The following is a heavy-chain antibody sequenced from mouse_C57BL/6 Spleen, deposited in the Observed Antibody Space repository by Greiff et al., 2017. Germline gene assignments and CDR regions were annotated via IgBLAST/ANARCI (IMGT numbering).Heavy chain of an antibody. Sequence: QVQLVESGAELMKPGASVKLSCKATGYTFTGYWIEWVKQRPGHGLEWIGEILPGSGSTNYNAKFKGKATFTADTSSNTAYMQLSSLTTEDSAIYYCARSVYYDYDVRGFAYWGQGTLVTVSA. CDR3: ARSVYYDYDVRGFAY. CDR2: ILPGSGST. J-gene: IGHJ3*01. CDR1: GYTFTGYW. V-gene: IGHV1-9*01. D-gene: IGHD2-4*01.